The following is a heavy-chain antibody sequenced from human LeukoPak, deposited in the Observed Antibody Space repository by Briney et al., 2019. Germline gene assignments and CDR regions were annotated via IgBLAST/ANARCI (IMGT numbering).Heavy chain of an antibody. CDR3: ARPDVFDAFDI. CDR2: IKQDGSEK. CDR1: GFTFSSYW. J-gene: IGHJ3*02. Sequence: GGSLRLSCAASGFTFSSYWMSWVRQAPGKGLEWVANIKQDGSEKYYVDSVKGRFTISRDNAKNSLYLQMSSLRAEDTAVYYCARPDVFDAFDIWGQGTMVTVSS. V-gene: IGHV3-7*01.